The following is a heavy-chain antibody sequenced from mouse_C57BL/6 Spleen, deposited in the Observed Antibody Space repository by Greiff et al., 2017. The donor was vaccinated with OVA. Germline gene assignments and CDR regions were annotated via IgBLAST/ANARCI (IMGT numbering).Heavy chain of an antibody. D-gene: IGHD1-1*01. J-gene: IGHJ1*03. CDR2: IDPEDGDT. V-gene: IGHV14-1*01. CDR1: GFNIKDYY. Sequence: EVQLQQSGAELVRPGASVKLSCTASGFNIKDYYMHWVKQRPEQGLEWIGRIDPEDGDTEYAPKFQGKATMTADTSSNTAYLQLSSLTSEDTAVYYCTTNYGSSYGGYFDVWGTGTTVTVSS. CDR3: TTNYGSSYGGYFDV.